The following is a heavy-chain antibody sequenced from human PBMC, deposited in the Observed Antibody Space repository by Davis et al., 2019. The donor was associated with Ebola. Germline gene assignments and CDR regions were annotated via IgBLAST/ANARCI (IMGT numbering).Heavy chain of an antibody. CDR3: TRDRHDSRAYGF. CDR2: IFGSETP. J-gene: IGHJ4*02. D-gene: IGHD3-16*01. CDR1: GGSIVNSY. Sequence: SETLSLTCNISGGSIVNSYWHWIRQPAGKALEWIGRIFGSETPDYSPSLKSRVTMSLDTSNNRLSLRLRSVTAADTATYFCTRDRHDSRAYGFWGQGQMVTVSS. V-gene: IGHV4-4*07.